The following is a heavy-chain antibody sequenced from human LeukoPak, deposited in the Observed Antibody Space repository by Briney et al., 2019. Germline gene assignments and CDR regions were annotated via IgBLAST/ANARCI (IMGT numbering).Heavy chain of an antibody. D-gene: IGHD5-18*01. CDR1: GGTFGSYA. CDR3: ARDLRQVDTAMATEYNWFDP. V-gene: IGHV1-69*05. J-gene: IGHJ5*02. Sequence: GSSVKVSCKASGGTFGSYAISWVRQAPGQGLEWMGRIIPIFGTANYAQKFQGRVTITTDESTSTAYMELSSLRSEDTAVYYCARDLRQVDTAMATEYNWFDPWGQGTLVTVSS. CDR2: IIPIFGTA.